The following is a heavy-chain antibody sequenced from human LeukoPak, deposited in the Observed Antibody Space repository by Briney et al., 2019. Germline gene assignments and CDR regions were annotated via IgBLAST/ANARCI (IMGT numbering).Heavy chain of an antibody. CDR1: GYTFTSYA. Sequence: SVKVSCKASGYTFTSYAMNWVRQAPGQGLEWMGGIIPIFGTANYAQKFQGRVTITADESTSTAYMELSSLRSEDTAVYYCARANVGGRWLPHEDYWGQGTLVTVSS. J-gene: IGHJ4*02. CDR3: ARANVGGRWLPHEDY. D-gene: IGHD5-24*01. V-gene: IGHV1-69*13. CDR2: IIPIFGTA.